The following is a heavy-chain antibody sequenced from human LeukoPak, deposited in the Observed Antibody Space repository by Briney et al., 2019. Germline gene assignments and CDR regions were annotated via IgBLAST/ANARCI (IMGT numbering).Heavy chain of an antibody. D-gene: IGHD1-26*01. V-gene: IGHV3-48*04. CDR1: GFTFSTYS. Sequence: GGSLRLSCAVSGFTFSTYSMNWVRQAPGKGLEWVSYISSSSSTIYYADSVKGRFTISRDNAKNTLYLQMNSLRAEDTAAYYCARPRGSGSYYDYGYWGQGTLVTVSS. CDR3: ARPRGSGSYYDYGY. CDR2: ISSSSSTI. J-gene: IGHJ4*02.